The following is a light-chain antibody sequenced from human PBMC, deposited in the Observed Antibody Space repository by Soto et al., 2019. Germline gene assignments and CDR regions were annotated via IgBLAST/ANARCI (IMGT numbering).Light chain of an antibody. V-gene: IGLV2-11*01. Sequence: QLVLTQPRSVSGFPGQSVTLSCTGTSRDVGTFNSVSWYQQRPGKAPQLIIYDVTKRPSGVPDRFSGSKSGNTASLTISGLQAADESEYFCCSYSGSSTWVFGGGTKLTVL. CDR1: SRDVGTFNS. CDR2: DVT. CDR3: CSYSGSSTWV. J-gene: IGLJ2*01.